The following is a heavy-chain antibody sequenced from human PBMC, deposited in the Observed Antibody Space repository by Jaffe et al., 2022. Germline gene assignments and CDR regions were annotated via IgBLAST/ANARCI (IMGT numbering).Heavy chain of an antibody. J-gene: IGHJ4*02. D-gene: IGHD3-22*01. Sequence: EVQLVETGGGLIQPGGSLRLSCAASGFTVSSNYMSWVRQAPGKGLEWVSVIYSGGSTYYADSVKGRFTISRDNSKNTLYLQMNSLRAEDTAVYYCASGEPDTSYYYDSSGYYYAGPLVYWGQGTLVTVSS. CDR3: ASGEPDTSYYYDSSGYYYAGPLVY. V-gene: IGHV3-53*02. CDR2: IYSGGST. CDR1: GFTVSSNY.